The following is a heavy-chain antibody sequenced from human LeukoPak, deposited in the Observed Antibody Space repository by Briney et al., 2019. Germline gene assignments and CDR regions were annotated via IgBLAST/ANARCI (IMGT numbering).Heavy chain of an antibody. CDR2: INHSGST. D-gene: IGHD6-19*01. V-gene: IGHV4-34*01. CDR1: GGSFSGYY. Sequence: SETLSLTCAVYGGSFSGYYWSWIRQPPGKGLEWIGEINHSGSTNYNPSLKSRVTISVDTSKNQFSLKLSSVTAADTAVYYCARVIVVAGTGGYFDYWAREPWSPSPQ. CDR3: ARVIVVAGTGGYFDY. J-gene: IGHJ4*02.